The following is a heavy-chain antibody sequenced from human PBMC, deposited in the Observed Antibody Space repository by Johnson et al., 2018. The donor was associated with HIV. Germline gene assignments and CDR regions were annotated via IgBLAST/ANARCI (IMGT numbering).Heavy chain of an antibody. J-gene: IGHJ3*02. CDR3: AREPVAGPGRNAFDI. Sequence: MQLVESGGGVVRPGGSLRLSCAASGFTFDDYGMSWVRQAPGKGLEWVSGISWNGGNTDYAYSVKGRFTISRDNAKNSLYLQMNSLRAEDTALYFCAREPVAGPGRNAFDIWGQGTMVTVSS. V-gene: IGHV3-20*04. CDR1: GFTFDDYG. D-gene: IGHD6-19*01. CDR2: ISWNGGNT.